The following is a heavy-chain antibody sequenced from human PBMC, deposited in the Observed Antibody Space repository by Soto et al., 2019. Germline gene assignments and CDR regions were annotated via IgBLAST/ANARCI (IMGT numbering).Heavy chain of an antibody. V-gene: IGHV1-18*01. CDR3: EREPRFLEWNPYNWFDP. CDR2: ISAYNGNT. Sequence: ASVKVSCKASGYTFTSYGISWVRQAPGQGLEWMGWISAYNGNTNYAQKLQGRVTMTTDTSTSTAYMELRSLRSDDTAVYYCEREPRFLEWNPYNWFDPWGQGTLVTVSS. J-gene: IGHJ5*02. D-gene: IGHD3-3*01. CDR1: GYTFTSYG.